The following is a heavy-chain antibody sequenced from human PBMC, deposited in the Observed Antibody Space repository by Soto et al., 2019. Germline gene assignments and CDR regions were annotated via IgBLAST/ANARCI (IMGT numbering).Heavy chain of an antibody. V-gene: IGHV3-30-3*01. Sequence: GGSLRLSCAASGFTFSSYAMHWVRQAPGKGLEWVAVISYDGSNKYYADSVKGRFTISRDNSKNTLYLQMNSLRAEDTAVYYCARDPVRFLEWLLAYYFDYWGQGTLVTVSS. CDR3: ARDPVRFLEWLLAYYFDY. J-gene: IGHJ4*02. CDR2: ISYDGSNK. D-gene: IGHD3-3*01. CDR1: GFTFSSYA.